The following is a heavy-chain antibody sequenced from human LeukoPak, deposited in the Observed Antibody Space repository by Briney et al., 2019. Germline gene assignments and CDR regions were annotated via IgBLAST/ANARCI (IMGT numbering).Heavy chain of an antibody. Sequence: PSETLSLTCTVSGGSISSSSYYWGWIRQPPGKGLEWIGSIYYSWSTYYNPSLKSRVTISVDTSKNQFSLKLSSVTAADTAVYYCARGGLDYGDYEPLTEFDPWGQGTLVTVSS. CDR1: GGSISSSSYY. CDR2: IYYSWST. V-gene: IGHV4-39*01. CDR3: ARGGLDYGDYEPLTEFDP. D-gene: IGHD4-17*01. J-gene: IGHJ5*02.